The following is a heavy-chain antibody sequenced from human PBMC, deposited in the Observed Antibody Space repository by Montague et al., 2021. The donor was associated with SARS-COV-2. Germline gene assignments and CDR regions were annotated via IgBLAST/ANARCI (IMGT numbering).Heavy chain of an antibody. J-gene: IGHJ4*02. CDR3: ARAQVYWSSCYAYFDH. Sequence: SETLSLTCTVSGDSMTNSYWSWIRQPPGKGLEWIGYINYSGSTHYNPSLQSQVTLSKDTSRNQFSLRLTSVTAADAAMYFCARAQVYWSSCYAYFDHWGQGTLVTVSP. CDR1: GDSMTNSY. CDR2: INYSGST. D-gene: IGHD6-13*01. V-gene: IGHV4-59*01.